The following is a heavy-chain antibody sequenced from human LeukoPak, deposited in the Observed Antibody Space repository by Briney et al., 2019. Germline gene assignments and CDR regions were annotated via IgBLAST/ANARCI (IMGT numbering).Heavy chain of an antibody. CDR3: AKSRGMRYWYFDL. V-gene: IGHV3-21*04. CDR2: ISSSSSYI. CDR1: GFTFSSYS. Sequence: GGSLRLSCAASGFTFSSYSMNWVRQAPGKGLEWVSSISSSSSYIYYADSVRGRFTISRDNAKNSLYLQMNSLRAEDMALYYCAKSRGMRYWYFDLWGRGTLVTVSS. J-gene: IGHJ2*01.